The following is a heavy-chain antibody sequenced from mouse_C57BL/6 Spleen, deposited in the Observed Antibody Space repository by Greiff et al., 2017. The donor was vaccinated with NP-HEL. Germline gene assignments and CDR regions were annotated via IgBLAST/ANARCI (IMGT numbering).Heavy chain of an antibody. CDR3: ARREDGNWYFDV. Sequence: DVKLVESGGGLVKPGGSLKLSCAASGFTFSDYGMHWVRQAPEKGLEWVAYISSGSSTIYYADTVKGRFTISRDHAKNTLFLQMTSLRSEDTAMYYCARREDGNWYFDVWGTGTTVTVAS. J-gene: IGHJ1*03. D-gene: IGHD1-2*01. CDR1: GFTFSDYG. CDR2: ISSGSSTI. V-gene: IGHV5-17*01.